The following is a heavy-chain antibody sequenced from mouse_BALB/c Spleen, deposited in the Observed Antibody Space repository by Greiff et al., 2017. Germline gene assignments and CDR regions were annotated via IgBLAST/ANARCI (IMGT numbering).Heavy chain of an antibody. J-gene: IGHJ2*01. D-gene: IGHD1-2*01. CDR3: ARVHYSYYFDY. Sequence: EVKLVESGGGLVKPGGSLKLSCAASGFTFSSYAMSLVRQTPEKRLEWVASISSGGSTYYPDSVKGRFTISRDNARNILYLQMSSLRSEDTAMYYCARVHYSYYFDYWGQGTTLTVSS. V-gene: IGHV5-6-5*01. CDR2: ISSGGST. CDR1: GFTFSSYA.